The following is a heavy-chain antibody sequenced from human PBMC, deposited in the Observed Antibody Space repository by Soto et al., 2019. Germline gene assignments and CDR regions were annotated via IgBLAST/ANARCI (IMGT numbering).Heavy chain of an antibody. J-gene: IGHJ4*02. Sequence: SETLSLTCTVSGGSISSSSYYWGWIRQPPGKGLEWIGSIYYSGSTYYNPSLKSRVTISVDTSKNQFSLKLSSVTAADTAVYYCARQVRDYYGDYDYWGQGALVTVS. CDR3: ARQVRDYYGDYDY. D-gene: IGHD4-17*01. V-gene: IGHV4-39*01. CDR2: IYYSGST. CDR1: GGSISSSSYY.